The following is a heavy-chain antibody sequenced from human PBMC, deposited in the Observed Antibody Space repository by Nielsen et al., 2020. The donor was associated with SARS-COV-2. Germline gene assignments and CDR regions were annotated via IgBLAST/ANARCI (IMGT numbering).Heavy chain of an antibody. D-gene: IGHD6-19*01. V-gene: IGHV3-30-3*01. CDR2: MSSDGSHK. J-gene: IGHJ4*02. CDR3: AKKAVAGVPSPLDD. CDR1: GFMFSNYW. Sequence: GESLKISCEVSGFMFSNYWMTWVRQAPGKGLEGVAVMSSDGSHKYYADSVSGRFTISRDNSKNMLYLQMSSLTEEDTGVYYCAKKAVAGVPSPLDDWGQGTLVTVSS.